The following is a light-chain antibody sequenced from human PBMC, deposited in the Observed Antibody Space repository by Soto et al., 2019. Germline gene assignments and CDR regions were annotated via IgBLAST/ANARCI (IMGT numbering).Light chain of an antibody. V-gene: IGLV2-14*03. Sequence: QSALTQPASVSGSPGQSITISCTGTSSDVGAYNYVSWYQQHPGKAPKLMIYDVTDRPSGVSNLFAASKSGSTASLTISGLRAEDEADYYCSSFTSNSILVFGGGTKPNVL. CDR1: SSDVGAYNY. CDR3: SSFTSNSILV. J-gene: IGLJ2*01. CDR2: DVT.